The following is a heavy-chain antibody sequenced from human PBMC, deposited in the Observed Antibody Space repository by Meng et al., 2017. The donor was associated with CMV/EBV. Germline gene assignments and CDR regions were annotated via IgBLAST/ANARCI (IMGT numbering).Heavy chain of an antibody. CDR3: ARNRGTVPPYYYYGMDV. J-gene: IGHJ6*02. CDR1: GFSLSTSGVG. Sequence: SGPTLVKPTQTLTLTCTFSGFSLSTSGVGVGWIRQPPGKALEWLALIYWNDDKRYSPSLKSRLTITKDTSKNQVVLTMTNMDPVDTATYYCARNRGTVPPYYYYGMDVWGQGTTVTVSS. D-gene: IGHD2-2*01. V-gene: IGHV2-5*01. CDR2: IYWNDDK.